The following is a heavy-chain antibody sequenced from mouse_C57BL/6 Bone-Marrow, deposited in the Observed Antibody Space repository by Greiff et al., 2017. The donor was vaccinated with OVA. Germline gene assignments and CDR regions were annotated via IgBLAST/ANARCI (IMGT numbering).Heavy chain of an antibody. Sequence: EVKVVESGGGLVKPGGSLKLSCAASGFTFSSYAMSWVRQTPEKRLEWVATISDGGSYTYYPDNVKGRFTISRDNAKNNLYLQMSHLKSEDTAMYYCARGGKYDYPYYFDYWGQGTTLTVSS. CDR1: GFTFSSYA. CDR2: ISDGGSYT. D-gene: IGHD2-4*01. CDR3: ARGGKYDYPYYFDY. J-gene: IGHJ2*01. V-gene: IGHV5-4*03.